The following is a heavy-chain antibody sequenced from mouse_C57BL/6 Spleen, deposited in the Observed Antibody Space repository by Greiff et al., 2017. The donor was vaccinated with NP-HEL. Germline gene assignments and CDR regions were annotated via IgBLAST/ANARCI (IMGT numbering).Heavy chain of an antibody. V-gene: IGHV1-52*01. CDR3: ARTLYYGSSYGYFDV. J-gene: IGHJ1*03. CDR2: IDPSDSET. D-gene: IGHD1-1*01. CDR1: GYTFTSYW. Sequence: VQLQQPGAELVRPGSSVKLSCKASGYTFTSYWMHWVKRRPIQGLEWIGNIDPSDSETHYNQKFKDKATLTVDKSSSTAYMQLSSLTSEYSAVYYCARTLYYGSSYGYFDVWGTGTTVTVSS.